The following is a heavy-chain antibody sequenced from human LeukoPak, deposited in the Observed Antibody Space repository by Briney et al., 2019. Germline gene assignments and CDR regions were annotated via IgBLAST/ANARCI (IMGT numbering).Heavy chain of an antibody. Sequence: GASVKVSCKASGYILSSYNMHWVRQAPGQGLEWLGIINPSGGDTKYAQKFQGRVTMTRDTSISTAYMELSRLRSDDTAVYYCARGGSSGWYDYWGQGTLVTVSS. V-gene: IGHV1-46*01. CDR2: INPSGGDT. CDR3: ARGGSSGWYDY. CDR1: GYILSSYN. D-gene: IGHD6-19*01. J-gene: IGHJ4*02.